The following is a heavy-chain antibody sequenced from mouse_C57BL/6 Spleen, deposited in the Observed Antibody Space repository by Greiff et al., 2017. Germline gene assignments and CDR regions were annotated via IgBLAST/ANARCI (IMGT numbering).Heavy chain of an antibody. CDR2: IRNKANNHAT. J-gene: IGHJ4*01. V-gene: IGHV6-6*01. Sequence: EVQRVESGGGLVQPGGSMKLSCAASGFTFSDAWMDWVRQSPEKGLEWVAEIRNKANNHATYYAESVKGRFTISRDDSKSSVYLQMNSLRAEDTGIYYCTREGNYVDAMDYWGQGTSVTVSS. D-gene: IGHD2-1*01. CDR1: GFTFSDAW. CDR3: TREGNYVDAMDY.